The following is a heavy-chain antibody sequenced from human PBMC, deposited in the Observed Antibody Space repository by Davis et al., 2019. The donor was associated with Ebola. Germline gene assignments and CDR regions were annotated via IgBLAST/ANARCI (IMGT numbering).Heavy chain of an antibody. Sequence: SETLSLTCGVSGGSINSGGYFWSWIRQPPGKGLEWIGSIYQSRTTYYNPSLKRRVTILADRSNNQFSLDLTSVTAADTAVYYCARDRGRGSSGYYYYYWGQGTLVTVSS. J-gene: IGHJ4*02. D-gene: IGHD3-22*01. V-gene: IGHV4-30-2*01. CDR1: GGSINSGGYF. CDR2: IYQSRTT. CDR3: ARDRGRGSSGYYYYY.